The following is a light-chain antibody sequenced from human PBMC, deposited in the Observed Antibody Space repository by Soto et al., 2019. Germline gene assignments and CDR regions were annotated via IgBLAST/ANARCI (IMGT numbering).Light chain of an antibody. V-gene: IGLV1-44*01. Sequence: QSVLTQPPSASGTPGQRVTISCSGSNSNIGSHIVNWYQQVPGTAPKLLIYTHNQRPSGVPDRFSDSKSGTSASLAISGLQSEDEADYYCAAWDGSLQSWVFGGGTKLTVL. CDR1: NSNIGSHI. CDR2: THN. J-gene: IGLJ3*02. CDR3: AAWDGSLQSWV.